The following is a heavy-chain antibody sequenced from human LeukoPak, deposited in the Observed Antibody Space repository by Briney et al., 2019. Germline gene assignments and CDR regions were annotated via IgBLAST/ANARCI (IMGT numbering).Heavy chain of an antibody. V-gene: IGHV3-33*01. D-gene: IGHD3-22*01. Sequence: GRSLRLSCVASGFPFSSYGMHWVRQAPGKGLEWVAVIYHDGSNQYYRDSVKGRFSISRDNSRNTVFLQMNSLTAEDTAVYFCARADSGVDYYHVFDSWGQGTRVTVSS. J-gene: IGHJ5*01. CDR2: IYHDGSNQ. CDR3: ARADSGVDYYHVFDS. CDR1: GFPFSSYG.